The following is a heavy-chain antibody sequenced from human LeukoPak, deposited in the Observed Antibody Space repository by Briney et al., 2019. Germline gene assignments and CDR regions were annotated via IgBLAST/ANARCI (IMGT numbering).Heavy chain of an antibody. J-gene: IGHJ4*02. Sequence: PSETLSLTCTVSGGSISTSNYYWGWIRQPPGKGLEWIGNIFYSGSTYYNPSLKSRVTISVDTSKNQFSLKLSSVTAADTAVYYCARGTTLRFLEWIYYFDYWGQGTLVTVSS. V-gene: IGHV4-39*07. CDR1: GGSISTSNYY. D-gene: IGHD3-3*01. CDR3: ARGTTLRFLEWIYYFDY. CDR2: IFYSGST.